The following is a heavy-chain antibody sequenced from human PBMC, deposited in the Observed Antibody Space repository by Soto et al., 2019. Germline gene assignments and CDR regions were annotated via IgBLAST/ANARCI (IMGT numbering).Heavy chain of an antibody. V-gene: IGHV3-23*01. D-gene: IGHD1-26*01. CDR1: AFTFSSYA. Sequence: EVQLLESGGGLVQPGGSLRLSCAASAFTFSSYAMNWVRQAPGKGLEWVSVISGSGGSTYYADSVKGRFTISRDNSKNTLHLQMNSLRAEDTAVYYCARRGSGIYYDYWGQGTLVTVSS. J-gene: IGHJ4*02. CDR2: ISGSGGST. CDR3: ARRGSGIYYDY.